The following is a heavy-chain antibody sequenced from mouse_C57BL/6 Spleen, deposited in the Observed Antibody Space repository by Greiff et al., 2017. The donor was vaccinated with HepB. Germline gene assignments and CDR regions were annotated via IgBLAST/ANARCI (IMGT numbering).Heavy chain of an antibody. V-gene: IGHV1-59*01. CDR3: ARNYGSSYAMDY. D-gene: IGHD1-1*01. CDR1: GYTFTSYW. Sequence: QVQLQQPGAELVRPGTSVKLSCKASGYTFTSYWMPWVKQRPGQGLEWIGVIDPSDSYTNYNQKFKGKATLTVDTSSSTAYMQLSSLTSEDSAVYYCARNYGSSYAMDYWGQGTSVTVSS. CDR2: IDPSDSYT. J-gene: IGHJ4*01.